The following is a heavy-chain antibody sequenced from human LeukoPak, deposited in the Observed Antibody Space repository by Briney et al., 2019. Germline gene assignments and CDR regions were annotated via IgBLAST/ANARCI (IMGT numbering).Heavy chain of an antibody. V-gene: IGHV1-69*01. D-gene: IGHD3-10*02. Sequence: GSSVKVSCKASGGTFSSYAISWVRQAPGQGLEWMGGIIPIFGTANYAQKFQGRVTITADESTSTAYMELSSLRSEDTAVYYCASTIFPGEYFQHWGQGTLVTVSS. CDR1: GGTFSSYA. CDR2: IIPIFGTA. CDR3: ASTIFPGEYFQH. J-gene: IGHJ1*01.